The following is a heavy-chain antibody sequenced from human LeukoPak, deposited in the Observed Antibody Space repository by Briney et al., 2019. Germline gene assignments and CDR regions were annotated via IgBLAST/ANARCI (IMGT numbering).Heavy chain of an antibody. CDR2: IYYRGNT. V-gene: IGHV4-39*01. CDR3: ARRKVAAEIDY. D-gene: IGHD6-25*01. Sequence: PSETLSLTCTVSGGSITDTTYFWGWIRQPPGKGLEWIGSIYYRGNTYYTPSLKSRVTLSVDTSKNQFSLKVVSVTAADTAVYYCARRKVAAEIDYWGQGTLVTVSS. CDR1: GGSITDTTYF. J-gene: IGHJ4*02.